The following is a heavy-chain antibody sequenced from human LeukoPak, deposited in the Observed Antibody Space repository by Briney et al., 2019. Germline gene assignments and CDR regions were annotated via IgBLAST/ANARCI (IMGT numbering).Heavy chain of an antibody. J-gene: IGHJ4*02. CDR3: TTQGATYYDILTGYYFQTPNDY. CDR2: IKSKTDDGTT. D-gene: IGHD3-9*01. V-gene: IGHV3-15*01. Sequence: KPGGSLRLSCTASGFTFNNAWMHWVRQAPGKGLEWVGHIKSKTDDGTTDYAAPAKGRFAISRDDSKNTLYLQMNSLKTEDTAVYYCTTQGATYYDILTGYYFQTPNDYWGQGTLVTVSS. CDR1: GFTFNNAW.